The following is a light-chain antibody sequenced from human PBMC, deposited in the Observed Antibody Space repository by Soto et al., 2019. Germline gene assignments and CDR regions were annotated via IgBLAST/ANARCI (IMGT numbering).Light chain of an antibody. CDR2: GAS. V-gene: IGKV3-15*01. J-gene: IGKJ4*01. CDR3: QQYHQWPLT. Sequence: EIVMTQSPDTLSVSPGDRATLSCRASRSVGSNLAWYQQKPGQAPRLLIYGASTRATDIPPSFTGSGSGTEFTLTISLQSEDFAVYYCQQYHQWPLTFGGGTKVDIK. CDR1: RSVGSN.